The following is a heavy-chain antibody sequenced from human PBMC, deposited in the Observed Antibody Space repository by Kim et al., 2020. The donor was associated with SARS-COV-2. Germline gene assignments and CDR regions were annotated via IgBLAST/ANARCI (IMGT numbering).Heavy chain of an antibody. CDR3: ARGPFGMEQQLVVDY. V-gene: IGHV4-34*01. Sequence: SETLSLTCAVYGGCFSGYYWSWIRQPSGKGLEWIGEINHSGSTNYNPSLKSRVTISVETSKNQFSLKLSSVTAADTAVYYCARGPFGMEQQLVVDYWGQGTLVIVSS. J-gene: IGHJ4*02. D-gene: IGHD6-13*01. CDR2: INHSGST. CDR1: GGCFSGYY.